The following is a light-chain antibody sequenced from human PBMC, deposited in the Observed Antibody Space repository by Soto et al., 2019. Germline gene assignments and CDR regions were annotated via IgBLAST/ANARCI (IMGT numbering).Light chain of an antibody. J-gene: IGKJ1*01. CDR2: GAS. CDR3: QQYGSSPPT. CDR1: QSVSSY. Sequence: EIAMTQSPATLSVSPGERATLSCRASQSVSSYLAWYQQKPGQAPRLLIYGASTRATDIPARFSGSGSGTEFTLTISRLEPEDFAVYYCQQYGSSPPTFGQGTKVDIK. V-gene: IGKV3-20*01.